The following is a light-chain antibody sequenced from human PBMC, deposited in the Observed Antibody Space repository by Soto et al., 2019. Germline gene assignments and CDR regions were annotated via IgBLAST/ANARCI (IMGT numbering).Light chain of an antibody. Sequence: EIVMTQSPATLSVSPGERATLSCRASQSISSNLAWHQQKPGQAPRLLIYGSSSRATGISDRFSGSGSGTDFTLTISRLEPEDFAVYYCQQYGTSPTFGQGTKVDIK. J-gene: IGKJ1*01. CDR3: QQYGTSPT. V-gene: IGKV3-20*01. CDR2: GSS. CDR1: QSISSN.